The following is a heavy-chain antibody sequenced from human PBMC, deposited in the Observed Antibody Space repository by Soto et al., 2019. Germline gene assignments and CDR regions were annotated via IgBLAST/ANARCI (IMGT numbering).Heavy chain of an antibody. CDR2: IIPIFGTA. J-gene: IGHJ2*01. CDR3: ASHDGYNSSSYWYFDL. CDR1: GGTFSSYA. D-gene: IGHD5-12*01. V-gene: IGHV1-69*05. Sequence: QVQLVQSGAEVKKPGSSVKVSCKASGGTFSSYAISWVRQAPGQGLEWMGGIIPIFGTANYAQKFQGRVTITSDELTTXAYMELSSLRSEDTAVYYCASHDGYNSSSYWYFDLWGRGTLVTVSS.